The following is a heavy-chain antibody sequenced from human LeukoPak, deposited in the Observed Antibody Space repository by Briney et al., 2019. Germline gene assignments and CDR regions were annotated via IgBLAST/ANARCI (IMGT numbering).Heavy chain of an antibody. V-gene: IGHV3-30*01. CDR1: GFTFSSYA. D-gene: IGHD1-7*01. Sequence: GGSLRLSCAASGFTFSSYAMHWVRQAPGKGLEWVAVISYDGSNKYYADSVKGRLTISRDNSKNTLYLQMNSLRAEDTAVYYCARAAGTTKKDNWFDPWGQGTLVTVSS. J-gene: IGHJ5*02. CDR2: ISYDGSNK. CDR3: ARAAGTTKKDNWFDP.